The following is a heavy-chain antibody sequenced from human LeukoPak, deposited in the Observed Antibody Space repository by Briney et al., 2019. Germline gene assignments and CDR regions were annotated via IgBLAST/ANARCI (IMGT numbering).Heavy chain of an antibody. J-gene: IGHJ3*01. CDR2: IYYSGST. D-gene: IGHD1-7*01. Sequence: SETLSLTCTVSGGSVSSGSYYWSWIRQPPGEGLEWIGYIYYSGSTNYNPSLKSRVTMSVDTSKHQFSLKLSSVTAADTAVYYCARVPGGGTAANWGQGTMVTVSS. CDR1: GGSVSSGSYY. V-gene: IGHV4-61*01. CDR3: ARVPGGGTAAN.